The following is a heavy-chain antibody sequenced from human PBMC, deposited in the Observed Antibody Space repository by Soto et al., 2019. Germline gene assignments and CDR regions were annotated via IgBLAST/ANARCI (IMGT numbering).Heavy chain of an antibody. CDR3: ARQRSMDV. Sequence: GGSLRLSCAASGFTFSTYSMNWVRQAPGKGLEWVSYISSSSSTIFYTDSVKGRFTVSRDNAKNALYVQMNSLRAEDTAVYYCARQRSMDVWGQGTTVTVS. CDR2: ISSSSSTI. J-gene: IGHJ6*02. V-gene: IGHV3-48*04. CDR1: GFTFSTYS.